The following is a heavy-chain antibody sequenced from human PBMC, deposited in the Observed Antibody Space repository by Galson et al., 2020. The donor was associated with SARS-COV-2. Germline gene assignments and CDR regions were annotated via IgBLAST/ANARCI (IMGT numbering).Heavy chain of an antibody. CDR1: GYSFSDYY. CDR3: ARNGRDCSGGICYGAEYFQH. CDR2: ISSSGSYT. Sequence: GESLKISCAASGYSFSDYYMSWIRQAPGKGLEWVSYISSSGSYTNYADSVQGRFTISRDNAKNSLYLQMNSLRAEDTALYFCARNGRDCSGGICYGAEYFQHWGQGTLVTVSS. D-gene: IGHD2-15*01. V-gene: IGHV3-11*06. J-gene: IGHJ1*01.